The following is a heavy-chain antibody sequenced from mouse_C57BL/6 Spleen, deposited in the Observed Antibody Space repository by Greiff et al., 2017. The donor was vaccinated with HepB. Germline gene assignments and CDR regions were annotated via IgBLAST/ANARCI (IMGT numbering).Heavy chain of an antibody. CDR2: IYPGDGDT. D-gene: IGHD1-1*01. CDR1: GYAFSSSW. CDR3: ARWDYYGSSYGAY. J-gene: IGHJ3*01. V-gene: IGHV1-82*01. Sequence: QVQLQQSGPELVKPGASVKISCKASGYAFSSSWMNWVKQRPGKGLEWIGRIYPGDGDTNYNGKFKGKATLTADKSSLTAYMQLSRLTSEDSAVYFCARWDYYGSSYGAYWGQGTLVTVSA.